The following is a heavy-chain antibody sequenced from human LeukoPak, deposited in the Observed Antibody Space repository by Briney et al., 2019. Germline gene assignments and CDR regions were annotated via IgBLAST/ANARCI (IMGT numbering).Heavy chain of an antibody. CDR2: ISAYNGNT. V-gene: IGHV1-18*01. J-gene: IGHJ4*02. Sequence: ASVKVSCKASGYTFTIYGISWVRQAPGQGLEWMGWISAYNGNTNYAQKLQGRVTMTTDTSTSTAYMELRSLRSDDTAVYYCAGPHYYDSSGYYYVALDYWGQGTLVTVSS. CDR3: AGPHYYDSSGYYYVALDY. D-gene: IGHD3-22*01. CDR1: GYTFTIYG.